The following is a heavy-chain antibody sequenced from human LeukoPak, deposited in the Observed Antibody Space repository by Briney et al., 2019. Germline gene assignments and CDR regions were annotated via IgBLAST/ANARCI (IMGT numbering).Heavy chain of an antibody. J-gene: IGHJ4*02. CDR2: INHSGST. D-gene: IGHD5-24*01. CDR3: ARYTDGYNYPYFDY. Sequence: SETLSLTCAVYGGSFSGYYWSWIRQPPGKGLEWIGEINHSGSTNYNPSLKSRVTISVDTSKNQFSLKLSSVTAADTAVYYCARYTDGYNYPYFDYWGQGTLVTVSS. CDR1: GGSFSGYY. V-gene: IGHV4-34*01.